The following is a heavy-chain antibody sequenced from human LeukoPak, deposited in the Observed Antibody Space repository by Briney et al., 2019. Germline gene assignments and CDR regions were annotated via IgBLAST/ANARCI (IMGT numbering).Heavy chain of an antibody. CDR3: ARSRCSSTSCYGDLDY. V-gene: IGHV1-18*01. CDR2: ISAYNGNT. Sequence: ASVKVSCKASGYTFTSYGISWVRQAPGQGLEWMGWISAYNGNTNYAQKLQGRVTMTTDTSTSTAYMELRSLRSDGTAVYYCARSRCSSTSCYGDLDYWGQGTLVTVSS. J-gene: IGHJ4*02. CDR1: GYTFTSYG. D-gene: IGHD2-2*01.